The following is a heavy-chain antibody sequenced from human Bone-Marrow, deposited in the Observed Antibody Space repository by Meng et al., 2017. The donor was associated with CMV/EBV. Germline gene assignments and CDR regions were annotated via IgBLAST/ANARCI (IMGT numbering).Heavy chain of an antibody. D-gene: IGHD1-20*01. Sequence: GESLKISCTASGFTFSAFWMTWVRQAPGKGLEWVANIKEDGSEKYYVASAKGRFTISRDNAKNSLFLQMNSLRAEDTAVYYCARERDFYNWYFDYCGQGALVTFSS. CDR2: IKEDGSEK. J-gene: IGHJ4*02. V-gene: IGHV3-7*01. CDR1: GFTFSAFW. CDR3: ARERDFYNWYFDY.